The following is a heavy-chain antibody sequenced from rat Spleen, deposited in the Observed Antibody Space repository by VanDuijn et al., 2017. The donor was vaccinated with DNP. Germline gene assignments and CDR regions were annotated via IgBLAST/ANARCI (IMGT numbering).Heavy chain of an antibody. CDR3: TRRGHTTGLNWFVY. Sequence: EVQLVESGGGLVQPGNSLKLSCAASGFTFGDYAMAWVRQSPKKGLEWVATIIYDGSSIYYRDSVRGRFTISRDNAKSTLYLQMDSLRSEDTATYYCTRRGHTTGLNWFVYWGQGTLVTVSS. V-gene: IGHV5-17*01. CDR2: IIYDGSSI. D-gene: IGHD1-9*01. J-gene: IGHJ3*01. CDR1: GFTFGDYA.